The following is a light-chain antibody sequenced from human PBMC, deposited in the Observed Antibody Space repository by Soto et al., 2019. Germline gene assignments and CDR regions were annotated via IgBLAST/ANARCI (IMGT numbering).Light chain of an antibody. V-gene: IGKV1-39*01. Sequence: DLQMTQSPSSLSASVGDRVTITCRASQYIYNYLNWYQQKPGKAPKVLIYASSSLQSGVPPRFSGSGSGTDFTLTVSSLQPEDFATYYCQQSYRTPRTFGQGTKVEIK. CDR2: ASS. CDR1: QYIYNY. CDR3: QQSYRTPRT. J-gene: IGKJ1*01.